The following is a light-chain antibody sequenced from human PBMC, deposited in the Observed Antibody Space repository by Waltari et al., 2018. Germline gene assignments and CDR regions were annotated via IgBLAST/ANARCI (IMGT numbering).Light chain of an antibody. J-gene: IGKJ2*01. V-gene: IGKV1-5*01. Sequence: DILMTQSPSTLSASVGDRVTITCRASQSISGWLAWYQQQPGKAPKILISDVSSLESGVPSRFSGSGSGTKFTLTISSLQPDDFATYYCQQSYSTSYTFGQGTKLEIK. CDR3: QQSYSTSYT. CDR2: DVS. CDR1: QSISGW.